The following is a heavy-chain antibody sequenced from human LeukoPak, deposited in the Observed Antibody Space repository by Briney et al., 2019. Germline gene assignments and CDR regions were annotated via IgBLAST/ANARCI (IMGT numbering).Heavy chain of an antibody. CDR1: GLSFSDYY. J-gene: IGHJ5*02. V-gene: IGHV3-11*01. CDR3: ATDGAGFDT. CDR2: INIGGTNT. Sequence: GGSLRLYCAASGLSFSDYYMSWIRQAPGKGLEWLSYINIGGTNTHYADSVKGRFTISRDNAKKSLYLEMTNLRADDTAVYYCATDGAGFDTWGQGVLVTVSS.